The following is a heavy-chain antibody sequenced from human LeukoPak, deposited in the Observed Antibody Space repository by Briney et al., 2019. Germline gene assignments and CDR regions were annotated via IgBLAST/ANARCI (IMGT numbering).Heavy chain of an antibody. Sequence: PGGSLRLSCAASGFTFSSYSMSWVRQAPGKGLEWVSSISSSSSYIYYADSVKGRFTISRDNAKNSLYLQMNSLRAEDTAVYYCASRPVRNYYDSGSPIWGQGTMVTVSS. CDR1: GFTFSSYS. CDR3: ASRPVRNYYDSGSPI. V-gene: IGHV3-21*01. J-gene: IGHJ3*02. CDR2: ISSSSSYI. D-gene: IGHD3-10*01.